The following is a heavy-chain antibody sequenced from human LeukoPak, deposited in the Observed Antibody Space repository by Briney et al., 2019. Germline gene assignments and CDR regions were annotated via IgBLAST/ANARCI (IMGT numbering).Heavy chain of an antibody. CDR1: GFTFSNAW. D-gene: IGHD1-14*01. V-gene: IGHV3-15*01. CDR2: IKSKTDGGTT. J-gene: IGHJ4*02. CDR3: TTEEDYGTTFDY. Sequence: RAGGSLRLSCAASGFTFSNAWMSWVLQAPGKGLEWVGRIKSKTDGGTTDYAAPVKGRFTISRDDSKNTLYLQMNSLKTEDTAVYYCTTEEDYGTTFDYWGQGTLVTVSS.